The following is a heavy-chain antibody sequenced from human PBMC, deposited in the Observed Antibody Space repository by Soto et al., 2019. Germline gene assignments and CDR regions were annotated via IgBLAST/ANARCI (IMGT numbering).Heavy chain of an antibody. CDR3: AKQGAMITFGGVIPHDAFDI. CDR2: ISYDGSNK. V-gene: IGHV3-30*18. CDR1: GFTFSSYG. J-gene: IGHJ3*02. Sequence: QVQLVESGGGVVQPGRSLRLSCAASGFTFSSYGMHWVRQAPGKGLEWVAVISYDGSNKYYADSVKGRFTISRDNSKNPXYXQMNSLRAEDTAVYYCAKQGAMITFGGVIPHDAFDIWGQGTMVTVSS. D-gene: IGHD3-16*01.